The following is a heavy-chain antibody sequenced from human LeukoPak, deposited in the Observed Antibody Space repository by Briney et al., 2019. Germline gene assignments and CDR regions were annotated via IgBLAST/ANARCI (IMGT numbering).Heavy chain of an antibody. CDR1: GYTFTGYY. V-gene: IGHV1-2*02. D-gene: IGHD6-13*01. Sequence: ASVKVSCKASGYTFTGYYMHWVRQAPGQGLEWMGWINPNSGGTNYAQKFQGRVTMTRDTSISTAYMELSRLRSDDTAVYYCARGIRIAAAGHRVDYWGQGTLVTVSS. CDR3: ARGIRIAAAGHRVDY. J-gene: IGHJ4*02. CDR2: INPNSGGT.